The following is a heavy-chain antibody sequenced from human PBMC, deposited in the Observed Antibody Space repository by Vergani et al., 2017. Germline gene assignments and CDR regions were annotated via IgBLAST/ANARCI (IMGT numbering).Heavy chain of an antibody. Sequence: QVQLQESGPGLVKPSQTLSLTCTVSGGSFSTGGQSCTWLRQSAGKGLEWIWRIYTSGATNYNPSLRSRAIMSVAASKKQFSLKLTSVTAADTAVYYCARDGGEYDKDALDVWGQGTKVTVTS. V-gene: IGHV4-61*02. CDR3: ARDGGEYDKDALDV. J-gene: IGHJ3*01. CDR2: IYTSGAT. D-gene: IGHD2-21*01. CDR1: GGSFSTGGQS.